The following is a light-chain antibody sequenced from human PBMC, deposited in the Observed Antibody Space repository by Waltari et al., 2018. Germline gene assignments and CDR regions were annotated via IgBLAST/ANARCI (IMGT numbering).Light chain of an antibody. Sequence: QSALAQPASVPGIPGQSTPTPCPGTSSHLAGYTYLPWYQQPSGQAPKVILYDVTYRPSGISNRFSGSKSGNTASLTIYGLQAEDEAYYYCSSYTSNISWVFGGGTKLTVL. CDR2: DVT. CDR3: SSYTSNISWV. CDR1: SSHLAGYTY. V-gene: IGLV2-14*03. J-gene: IGLJ3*02.